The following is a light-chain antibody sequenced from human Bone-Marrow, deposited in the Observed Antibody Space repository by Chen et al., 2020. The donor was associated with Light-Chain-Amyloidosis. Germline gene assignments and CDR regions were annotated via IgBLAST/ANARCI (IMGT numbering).Light chain of an antibody. J-gene: IGKJ3*01. CDR3: KQYYTTPFT. CDR1: QSVFYSSNNKNY. Sequence: DIVMTQSPDSLAVSLGERATINCKSSQSVFYSSNNKNYLAWYQQRPGQPPNLLIYWASTRESGVPDRFSGSGSGTDFTLTISSLQAEDVAVYYCKQYYTTPFTFGPGTKVDIQ. V-gene: IGKV4-1*01. CDR2: WAS.